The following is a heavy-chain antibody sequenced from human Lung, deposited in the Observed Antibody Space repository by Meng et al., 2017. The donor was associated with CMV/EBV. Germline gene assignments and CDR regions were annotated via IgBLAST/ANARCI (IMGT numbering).Heavy chain of an antibody. CDR1: GGSISSSSYY. Sequence: SXTLSLXCTVSGGSISSSSYYWGWIRQPPGKGLEWIGSIYYSGSTYYNPSLKSRVTISVDTSKNQFSLKLSSVTAADTAVYYCARESPEQRLDYLGQGTSVTVSS. J-gene: IGHJ4*02. V-gene: IGHV4-39*07. D-gene: IGHD1/OR15-1a*01. CDR2: IYYSGST. CDR3: ARESPEQRLDY.